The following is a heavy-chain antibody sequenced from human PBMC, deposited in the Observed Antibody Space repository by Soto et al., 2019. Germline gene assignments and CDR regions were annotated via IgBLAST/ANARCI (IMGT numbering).Heavy chain of an antibody. J-gene: IGHJ3*02. Sequence: PGGSLRLSCAASGFTFSSYAMSWVRQAPGKGLEWVSAISGSGGSTYYADSVKGRFTISRDNSKNTLYLQMNSLRSDDTAVYYCARESSGWYRTDAFDIWGQGTMVTVSS. V-gene: IGHV3-23*01. CDR1: GFTFSSYA. CDR2: ISGSGGST. D-gene: IGHD6-19*01. CDR3: ARESSGWYRTDAFDI.